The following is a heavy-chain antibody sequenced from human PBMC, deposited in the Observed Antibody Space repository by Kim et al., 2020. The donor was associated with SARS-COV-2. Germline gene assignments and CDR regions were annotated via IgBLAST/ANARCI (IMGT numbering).Heavy chain of an antibody. Sequence: SETLSLTCAVYGGSFSGYYWSWIRQPPGKGLEWIGEINHSGSTNYNPSLKSRVTISVDTSKNQFSLKLSSVTAADTAVYYCARRSKIAVAHNWFDPWGQGTLVTVSS. CDR1: GGSFSGYY. V-gene: IGHV4-34*01. J-gene: IGHJ5*02. D-gene: IGHD6-19*01. CDR2: INHSGST. CDR3: ARRSKIAVAHNWFDP.